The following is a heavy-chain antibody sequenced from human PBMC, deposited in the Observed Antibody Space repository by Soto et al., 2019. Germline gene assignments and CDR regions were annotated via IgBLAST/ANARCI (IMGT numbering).Heavy chain of an antibody. J-gene: IGHJ4*02. CDR1: GFSFASFA. Sequence: LRLSCTTSGFSFASFAMTWVRQAPGKGLEWVATISGSDGKTYYADSVKGRFSISRDTSRNALYLQMNSLRADDTAIYYCAKWSYLDYWGQGTRVTVSS. CDR2: ISGSDGKT. D-gene: IGHD3-3*01. CDR3: AKWSYLDY. V-gene: IGHV3-23*01.